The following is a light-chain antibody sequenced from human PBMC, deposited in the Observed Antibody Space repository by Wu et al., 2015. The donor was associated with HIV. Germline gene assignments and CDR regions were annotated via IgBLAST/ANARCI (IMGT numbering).Light chain of an antibody. CDR2: GAS. Sequence: EIVLTQSPGTLSLFPGERATLSCRASQSVSSVYLAWYQQKPGQAPRLLIYGASSRASGIPDRFTGSGSGTAFTFTITRVEPEDSAVYHCQQYGSSPWTFGQGTKVEIK. CDR3: QQYGSSPWT. V-gene: IGKV3-20*01. CDR1: QSVSSVY. J-gene: IGKJ1*01.